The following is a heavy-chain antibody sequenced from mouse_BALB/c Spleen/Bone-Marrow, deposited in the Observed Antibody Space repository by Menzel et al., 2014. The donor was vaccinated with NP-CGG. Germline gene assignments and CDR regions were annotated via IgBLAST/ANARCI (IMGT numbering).Heavy chain of an antibody. J-gene: IGHJ3*01. Sequence: LQESGAELVKPGASVKLSCKASGYTFTNYYMYWVKQRPGQGLEWIGEINPSNGGPNFNEKSKSKATLTVDKSSSTAYMQLSSLTSEDSAVYYCTRARPGGFAYWGQGTLVTVSA. CDR3: TRARPGGFAY. CDR2: INPSNGGP. CDR1: GYTFTNYY. D-gene: IGHD4-1*01. V-gene: IGHV1S81*02.